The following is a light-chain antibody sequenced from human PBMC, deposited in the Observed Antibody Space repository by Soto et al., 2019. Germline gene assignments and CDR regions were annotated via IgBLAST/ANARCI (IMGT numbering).Light chain of an antibody. CDR1: QSVSSN. J-gene: IGKJ2*01. V-gene: IGKV3-15*01. CDR2: VAS. CDR3: QQYNNWPLYT. Sequence: EIVMTKSPATLSVSPGERATLSGRASQSVSSNLAWYQPKPGQAPRLIIYVASTRATGIPARFSGSGSGTEFTLTISSLQSEDFAVYYCQQYNNWPLYTLGQGTKLEIK.